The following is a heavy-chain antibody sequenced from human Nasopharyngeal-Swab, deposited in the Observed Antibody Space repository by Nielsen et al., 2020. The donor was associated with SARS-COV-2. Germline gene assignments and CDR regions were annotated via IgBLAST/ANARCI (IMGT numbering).Heavy chain of an antibody. Sequence: GESLKISFAASGFTFSRYTMHWVRQAPGKGLEWVAVISHDGSNKYYADSVKGRFTISRDISKNTLYLQMNSLRAEDTAVFYCASTPLDSSGYYYAFHYWGRGTLVTVSS. J-gene: IGHJ4*02. CDR3: ASTPLDSSGYYYAFHY. V-gene: IGHV3-30-3*01. CDR1: GFTFSRYT. D-gene: IGHD3-22*01. CDR2: ISHDGSNK.